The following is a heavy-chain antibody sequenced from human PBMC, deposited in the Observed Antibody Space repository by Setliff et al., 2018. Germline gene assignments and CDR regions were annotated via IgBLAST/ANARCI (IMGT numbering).Heavy chain of an antibody. CDR2: INPKTGDT. CDR3: TKYAVGVVITPNWFFDL. D-gene: IGHD3-22*01. Sequence: ASVKVSCKASGYPFIGYFMHWVRQAPGQGLEWMGWINPKTGDTLYAPKFQGRVTMTRDRSSNTAYMDLSSLKTEDTAIYYCTKYAVGVVITPNWFFDLWGRGTLVTVSS. CDR1: GYPFIGYF. V-gene: IGHV1-2*02. J-gene: IGHJ2*01.